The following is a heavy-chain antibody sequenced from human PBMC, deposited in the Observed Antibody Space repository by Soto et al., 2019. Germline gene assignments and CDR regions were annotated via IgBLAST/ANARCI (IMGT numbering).Heavy chain of an antibody. V-gene: IGHV1-18*01. D-gene: IGHD2-2*01. Sequence: QVQLVQSGAEVKKPGTSVKVACKGSGYTFASYGIGWVRQAPGQGLEWMAWIDPYNGNTKYTQKIQGRVTVTTDTSTSTAYMELRGLPSDDTAVYYCVRANTVAADGWFGPWGQGTLVTVSS. CDR3: VRANTVAADGWFGP. CDR1: GYTFASYG. J-gene: IGHJ5*02. CDR2: IDPYNGNT.